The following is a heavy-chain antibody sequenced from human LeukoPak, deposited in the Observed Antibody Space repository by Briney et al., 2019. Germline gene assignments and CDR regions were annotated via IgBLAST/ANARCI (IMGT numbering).Heavy chain of an antibody. CDR3: VRSPGDLGWFDP. J-gene: IGHJ5*02. CDR1: GYSISSGYY. D-gene: IGHD3-16*01. Sequence: KPSETLSLTCTASGYSISSGYYWGCIRQPPGKGLEWIGSFYHGGSTYYNPSLKSRVTISVDTSKNQFSLKVSSVTAADTAVYYCVRSPGDLGWFDPWGQGTLVTVSS. CDR2: FYHGGST. V-gene: IGHV4-38-2*02.